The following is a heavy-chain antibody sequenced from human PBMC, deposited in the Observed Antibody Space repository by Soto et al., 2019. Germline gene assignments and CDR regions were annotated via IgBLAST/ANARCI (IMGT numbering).Heavy chain of an antibody. CDR2: ISWNSGSI. CDR1: GFTFDDYA. V-gene: IGHV3-9*01. D-gene: IGHD2-2*01. J-gene: IGHJ6*03. CDR3: VKDIAVCSSTSCNYYYYYMAV. Sequence: EVQLVESGGGLVQPGRSLRLSCAASGFTFDDYAMHWVRQAPGKGLEWVSGISWNSGSIGYADSVKGRFTISRDNAKNSLYLQMNSLRAEDTALYYCVKDIAVCSSTSCNYYYYYMAVWGKGTTVTVSS.